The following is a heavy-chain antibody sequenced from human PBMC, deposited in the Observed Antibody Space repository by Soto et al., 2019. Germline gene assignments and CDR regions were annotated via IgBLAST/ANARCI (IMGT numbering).Heavy chain of an antibody. CDR2: IIPIFGTA. V-gene: IGHV1-69*13. CDR1: GGTFSSYA. J-gene: IGHJ3*02. Sequence: GASVKVSCKASGGTFSSYAISWVRQAPGQGLEWMGGIIPIFGTANYAQKFQGRVTITADESTSTAYMELSSLRSEDTAVYYCARTGYYDSSGVGAFDIWRQGTMVTVSS. CDR3: ARTGYYDSSGVGAFDI. D-gene: IGHD3-22*01.